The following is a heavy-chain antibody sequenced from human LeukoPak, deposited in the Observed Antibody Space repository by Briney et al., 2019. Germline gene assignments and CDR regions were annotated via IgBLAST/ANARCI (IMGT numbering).Heavy chain of an antibody. D-gene: IGHD2-15*01. J-gene: IGHJ4*02. Sequence: SESLSLTCAVSGGSISSTYWWTWVRQPPGKGLEWIGQIYHNGNTNYNPSLKSRVTMSLDKSKNQFSLKLNSLTAADTAVYYCARDGGGTDSWGQGILVTVSS. CDR1: GGSISSTYW. V-gene: IGHV4-4*02. CDR3: ARDGGGTDS. CDR2: IYHNGNT.